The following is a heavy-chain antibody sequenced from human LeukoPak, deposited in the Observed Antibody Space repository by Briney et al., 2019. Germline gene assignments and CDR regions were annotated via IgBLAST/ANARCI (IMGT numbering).Heavy chain of an antibody. Sequence: GASAKVSCKASGGTFSGYAISWVRQAPGQGLEWMGGIIPIFGTANYAQKFQGRVTITADEFTSTAYMELSSLRSEDTAVYYCARGSALLALSFDYWGQGTLVTVSS. CDR3: ARGSALLALSFDY. V-gene: IGHV1-69*13. D-gene: IGHD2-15*01. J-gene: IGHJ4*02. CDR1: GGTFSGYA. CDR2: IIPIFGTA.